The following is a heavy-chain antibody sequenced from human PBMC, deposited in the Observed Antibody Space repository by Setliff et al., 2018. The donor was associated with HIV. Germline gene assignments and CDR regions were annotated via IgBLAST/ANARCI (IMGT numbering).Heavy chain of an antibody. Sequence: SVTVSCKASGDTFNNYAIGWVRQAPGQGLEWMGGILPVSGAANYAQKFQGRVTITADESTATFYMEMSTLRSEDTAVYYCVNLPFFYYYYMDVWGEGTPVTSP. V-gene: IGHV1-69*01. J-gene: IGHJ6*03. CDR3: VNLPFFYYYYMDV. CDR1: GDTFNNYA. CDR2: ILPVSGAA.